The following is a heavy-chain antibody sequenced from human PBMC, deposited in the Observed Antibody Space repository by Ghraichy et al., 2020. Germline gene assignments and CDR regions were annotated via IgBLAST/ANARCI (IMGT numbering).Heavy chain of an antibody. V-gene: IGHV3-23*01. D-gene: IGHD6-13*01. CDR3: AKGHSSSWSVQYYFDY. Sequence: GGSLRLSCAASGFTFSSYAMSWVRQAPGKGLEWVSAISGSGGSTYYADSVKGRFTISRDNSKNTLYLQMNSLRAEDTAVYYCAKGHSSSWSVQYYFDYWGQGTLVTVSS. CDR1: GFTFSSYA. CDR2: ISGSGGST. J-gene: IGHJ4*02.